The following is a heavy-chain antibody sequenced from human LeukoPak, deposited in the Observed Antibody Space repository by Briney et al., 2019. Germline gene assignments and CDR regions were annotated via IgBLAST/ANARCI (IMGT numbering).Heavy chain of an antibody. CDR3: ARDRTVTTRRYYYYYGMDV. CDR2: ISAYNGNA. J-gene: IGHJ6*02. D-gene: IGHD4-17*01. V-gene: IGHV1-18*04. CDR1: GYTFTGYY. Sequence: ASVKVSCKASGYTFTGYYMHWVRQAPGQGLEWMGWISAYNGNANYAQKLQGRVTMTTETSTSTAYMELRSLRSDDTAVYYCARDRTVTTRRYYYYYGMDVWGQGTTVTVS.